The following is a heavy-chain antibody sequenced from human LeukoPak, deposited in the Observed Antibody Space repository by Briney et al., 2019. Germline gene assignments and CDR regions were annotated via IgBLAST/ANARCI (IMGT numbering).Heavy chain of an antibody. J-gene: IGHJ5*02. CDR2: IYTSGTT. CDR3: ARGMIFGVITGFDP. Sequence: SQTLSLTCTVSGGSISSGSYYWSWIRQPAGKGLEWIGRIYTSGTTNYNPSLKSRVTISIDTSKNQFSLKLSSVTAADTAVYYCARGMIFGVITGFDPWGQGTLVTVSS. CDR1: GGSISSGSYY. D-gene: IGHD3-3*01. V-gene: IGHV4-61*02.